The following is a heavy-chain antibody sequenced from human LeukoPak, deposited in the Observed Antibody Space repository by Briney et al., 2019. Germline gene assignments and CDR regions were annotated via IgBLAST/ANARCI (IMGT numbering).Heavy chain of an antibody. CDR1: GFTFSSYA. CDR2: ISYDGSNK. CDR3: AKGDCSGGSCYHPTIPHDAFDI. D-gene: IGHD2-15*01. Sequence: PGGSLRLSCAASGFTFSSYAMHWVRQAPGKGLEWVAVISYDGSNKYYADSVKGRFTISRDNSKNTLYLQMNSLRAEDTAVYYCAKGDCSGGSCYHPTIPHDAFDIWGQGTMVTVSS. V-gene: IGHV3-30*04. J-gene: IGHJ3*02.